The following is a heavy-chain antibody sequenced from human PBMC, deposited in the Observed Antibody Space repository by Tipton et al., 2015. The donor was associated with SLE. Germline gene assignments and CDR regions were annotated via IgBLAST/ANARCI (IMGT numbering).Heavy chain of an antibody. Sequence: QSGPEVKKPGASVKVSCKASRYTFTSYYMHWVRQAPGQGLEWMGIINPSGGSTSYAQKFQGRVTMTRDTSTSTVYVELSSLRSEDTAVYYCARDRAPAGTARRSDAFDIWGQGTMVTVSS. J-gene: IGHJ3*02. D-gene: IGHD1-7*01. CDR3: ARDRAPAGTARRSDAFDI. CDR1: RYTFTSYY. V-gene: IGHV1-46*01. CDR2: INPSGGST.